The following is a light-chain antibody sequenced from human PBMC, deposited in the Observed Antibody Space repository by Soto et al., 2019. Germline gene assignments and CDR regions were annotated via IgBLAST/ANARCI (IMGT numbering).Light chain of an antibody. CDR3: TVWDDSLRGRL. CDR1: SSSIESTY. CDR2: RNN. Sequence: QSALTQPPSASGTPGQRVTISCSGTSSSIESTYVYWYQQLPGTAPRLLIYRNNQRPSGVPDRFSGSKSGTSASLAISALRSADEADYYCTVWDDSLRGRLFGGGTKVTV. V-gene: IGLV1-47*01. J-gene: IGLJ2*01.